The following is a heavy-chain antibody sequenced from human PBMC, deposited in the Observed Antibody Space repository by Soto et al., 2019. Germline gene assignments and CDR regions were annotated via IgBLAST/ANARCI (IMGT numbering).Heavy chain of an antibody. Sequence: ASVKVSCKASGYTFTSYYMHWVRQAPGQGLEWMGIINPSGGSTSYAQKFQGRVTMTRDTSTSTVYMELSSLRSEDTAVYYCAIPEKDTAMGHYYYYGMDVWGKGTTVTVSS. V-gene: IGHV1-46*01. J-gene: IGHJ6*04. CDR3: AIPEKDTAMGHYYYYGMDV. CDR1: GYTFTSYY. CDR2: INPSGGST. D-gene: IGHD5-18*01.